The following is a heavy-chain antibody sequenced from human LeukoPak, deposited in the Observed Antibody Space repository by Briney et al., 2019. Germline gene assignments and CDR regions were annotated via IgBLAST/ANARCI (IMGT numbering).Heavy chain of an antibody. CDR1: GGTFSSYA. V-gene: IGHV1-69*01. CDR2: IIPIFGTA. D-gene: IGHD5-18*01. CDR3: ATKGHGYGFDY. J-gene: IGHJ4*02. Sequence: SVKVSCKASGGTFSSYAISWVRQAPGQGLEWMGGIIPIFGTANYAQKFQGRVTITADESTSTAYMELSSLRSEDTAAYYCATKGHGYGFDYWGQGTLVTVSS.